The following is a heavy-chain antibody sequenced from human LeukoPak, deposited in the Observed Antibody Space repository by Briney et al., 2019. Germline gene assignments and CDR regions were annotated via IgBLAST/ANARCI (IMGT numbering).Heavy chain of an antibody. CDR2: ISAYNGNT. CDR3: ARDSEWELEGYFDY. CDR1: GYTFTSYG. V-gene: IGHV1-18*01. Sequence: ASVKVFCTASGYTFTSYGISWVRQAPGQGLEWMGWISAYNGNTNYAQKLQGRVTMTTDTSTSTAYMELRSLRSDDTAAYYCARDSEWELEGYFDYWGQGTLVTVSS. J-gene: IGHJ4*02. D-gene: IGHD1-26*01.